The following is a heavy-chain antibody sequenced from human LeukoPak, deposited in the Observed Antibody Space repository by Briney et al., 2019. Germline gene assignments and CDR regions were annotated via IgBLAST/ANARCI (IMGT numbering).Heavy chain of an antibody. D-gene: IGHD4-17*01. CDR3: ASPTVTGAFDI. CDR2: ISSSSSTI. CDR1: GFTFSSYS. V-gene: IGHV3-48*01. Sequence: GGSLRLSCAASGFTFSSYSINWVRQAPGKGLEWVSYISSSSSTIYYADSVKGRFTISRDNAKNSLYLQMNSLRAEDTAVYYCASPTVTGAFDIWGQGTMVTVSS. J-gene: IGHJ3*02.